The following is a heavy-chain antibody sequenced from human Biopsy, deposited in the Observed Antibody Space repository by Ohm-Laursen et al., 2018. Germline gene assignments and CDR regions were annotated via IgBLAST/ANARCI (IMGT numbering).Heavy chain of an antibody. Sequence: SLRLSCAASGFSFNDYYMSWIRQAPGKRLEWVSYISNSGGTIFYADSVKGRFTVSRDNAKNSLYLHMSSLRADDTAVYYCARLQGMQLQKNYFDYWGLGTPATVSS. CDR1: GFSFNDYY. J-gene: IGHJ4*02. CDR3: ARLQGMQLQKNYFDY. CDR2: ISNSGGTI. V-gene: IGHV3-11*01. D-gene: IGHD2-15*01.